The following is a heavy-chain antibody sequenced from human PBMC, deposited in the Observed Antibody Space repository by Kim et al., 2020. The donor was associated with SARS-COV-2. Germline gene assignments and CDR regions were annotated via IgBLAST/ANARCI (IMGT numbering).Heavy chain of an antibody. V-gene: IGHV4-39*01. CDR2: IYYSGST. Sequence: SETLSLTCTVSGGSISSSSYYWGWIRQPPGKGLEWIGSIYYSGSTYYNPSLKSRVTISVDTSKNQFSLKLSSVTAADTAVYYCARHSVVATMMVDCWGQGTLVTVSS. CDR3: ARHSVVATMMVDC. CDR1: GGSISSSSYY. D-gene: IGHD5-12*01. J-gene: IGHJ4*02.